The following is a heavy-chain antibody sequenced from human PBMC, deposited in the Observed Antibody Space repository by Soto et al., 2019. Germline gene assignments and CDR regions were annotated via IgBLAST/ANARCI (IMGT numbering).Heavy chain of an antibody. Sequence: SETLSLTCAVYGGAFSGYYWSWIRQPPGKGLEWIGEINHSGSTNYNPSLKSRVTISVDTSKNQFSLKLSSVTAADTAVYYCARGRHILTGYYRDLNYGMDIWGQGTTVT. V-gene: IGHV4-34*01. CDR1: GGAFSGYY. J-gene: IGHJ6*02. CDR3: ARGRHILTGYYRDLNYGMDI. CDR2: INHSGST. D-gene: IGHD3-9*01.